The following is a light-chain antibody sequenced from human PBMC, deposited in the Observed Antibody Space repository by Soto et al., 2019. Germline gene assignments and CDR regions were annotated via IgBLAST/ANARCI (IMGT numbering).Light chain of an antibody. Sequence: EIVMTQSPATLSVSPGERATLSCRASQSVSNNLAWYQQKPGQAPRLLVYGASSRATGIPDRFSGSGSGTDFTLTISRLEPEDFAVYYCQQHGTSPITFGQGTRLEIK. CDR1: QSVSNN. J-gene: IGKJ5*01. CDR2: GAS. CDR3: QQHGTSPIT. V-gene: IGKV3-20*01.